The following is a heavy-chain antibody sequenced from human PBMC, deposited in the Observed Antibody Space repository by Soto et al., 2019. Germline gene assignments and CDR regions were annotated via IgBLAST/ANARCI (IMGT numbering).Heavy chain of an antibody. CDR3: AKRILGWFGESDDAFDI. V-gene: IGHV3-30*18. Sequence: GGSLRLSCAASGFTFSSYGMHWVRQAPGKGLEWVAVISYDGSNKYYADSVKGRFTISRDNSKNTLYLQMNSLRAEDTAVYYCAKRILGWFGESDDAFDIWGQGTMVTVSS. CDR2: ISYDGSNK. D-gene: IGHD3-10*01. CDR1: GFTFSSYG. J-gene: IGHJ3*02.